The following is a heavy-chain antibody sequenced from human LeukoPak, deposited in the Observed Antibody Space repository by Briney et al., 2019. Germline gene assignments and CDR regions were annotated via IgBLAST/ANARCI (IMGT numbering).Heavy chain of an antibody. CDR3: AKDLPATYYYGSGSYYNWNAFDI. CDR1: GFTFSSYA. D-gene: IGHD3-10*01. J-gene: IGHJ3*02. V-gene: IGHV3-23*01. Sequence: GGSLRLSCAASGFTFSSYAMSWVRQAPGKGLEWVSAISGSGGSTYYADSGKGRFTISRDNSKNTLYLQMNSLRAEDTAVYYCAKDLPATYYYGSGSYYNWNAFDIWGQGTMVTVSS. CDR2: ISGSGGST.